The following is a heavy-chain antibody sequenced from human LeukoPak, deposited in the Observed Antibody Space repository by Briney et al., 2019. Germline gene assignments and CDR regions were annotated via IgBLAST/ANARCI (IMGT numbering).Heavy chain of an antibody. Sequence: GGSLRLSCAASGFTFSSYWMHWVRQVPGKGLVWVSRINSDGSNTRYADSVKGRFTIFRDNAKNILYLQMNSLRVEDTAVYYCTRAGSSWANDYWGQGTLVTVSS. V-gene: IGHV3-74*01. D-gene: IGHD6-13*01. J-gene: IGHJ4*02. CDR3: TRAGSSWANDY. CDR2: INSDGSNT. CDR1: GFTFSSYW.